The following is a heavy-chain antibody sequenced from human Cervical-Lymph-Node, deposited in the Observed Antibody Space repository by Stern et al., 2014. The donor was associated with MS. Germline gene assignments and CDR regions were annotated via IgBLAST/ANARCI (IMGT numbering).Heavy chain of an antibody. D-gene: IGHD6-13*01. CDR2: DYYNGNT. J-gene: IGHJ4*02. CDR1: GGSVSSGSHY. CDR3: ARGRIAAAGAPGRFEY. V-gene: IGHV4-61*01. Sequence: VQLVESGPGLVKPSETLSLTCTVSGGSVSSGSHYWTWIRPPPGMGLEWISYDYYNGNTKYPPSLKSRVTMSIDASKNQFSLKLSSVTVADTAVYYCARGRIAAAGAPGRFEYWGQGTLVTVSS.